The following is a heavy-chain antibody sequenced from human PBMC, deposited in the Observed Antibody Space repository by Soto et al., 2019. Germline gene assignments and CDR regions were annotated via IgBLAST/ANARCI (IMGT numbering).Heavy chain of an antibody. V-gene: IGHV3-33*01. CDR3: ARDSQGSSPPADYYYYGMDV. CDR1: GFTFSSYG. D-gene: IGHD6-13*01. CDR2: IWYDGSNK. Sequence: QVQLVESGGGVVQPGRSLRLSCAASGFTFSSYGMHWVRQAPGKGLEWVAAIWYDGSNKYYADSVKGRFTISRDNSKNTLYLQMNSLRAEDTAVYYCARDSQGSSPPADYYYYGMDVWGQGTTVTVSS. J-gene: IGHJ6*02.